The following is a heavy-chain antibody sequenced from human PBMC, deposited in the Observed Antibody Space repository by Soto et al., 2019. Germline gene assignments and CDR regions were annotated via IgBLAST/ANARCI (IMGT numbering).Heavy chain of an antibody. Sequence: GGSLRLSCAASGFTFSSYDMHWVRQATGKGLEWVSAIGTTGDTYYPGSVKGRFTISRENAKNSLYLQMNSLRAEDTAVYYCARAEGFPNSRSSDYYGMDVWGQGTTVTVSS. V-gene: IGHV3-13*01. J-gene: IGHJ6*02. CDR3: ARAEGFPNSRSSDYYGMDV. D-gene: IGHD6-13*01. CDR1: GFTFSSYD. CDR2: IGTTGDT.